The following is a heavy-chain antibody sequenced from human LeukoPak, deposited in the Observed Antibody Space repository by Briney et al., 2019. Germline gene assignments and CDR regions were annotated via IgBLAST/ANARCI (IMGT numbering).Heavy chain of an antibody. J-gene: IGHJ3*02. Sequence: ASVKVSCTASGYTFTGYYMHWVRQAPGQGLEWMGWINPNSGGTNYAQKFQGRVTMTRDTSISTAYMELSRRRSDDTAVYYCARDLWSGGAAFDIWGQGTMVTVSS. V-gene: IGHV1-2*02. CDR2: INPNSGGT. CDR1: GYTFTGYY. D-gene: IGHD3-10*01. CDR3: ARDLWSGGAAFDI.